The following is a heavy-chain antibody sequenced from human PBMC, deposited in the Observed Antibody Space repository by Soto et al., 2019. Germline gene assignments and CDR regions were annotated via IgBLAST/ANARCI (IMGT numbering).Heavy chain of an antibody. D-gene: IGHD3-3*01. CDR3: ARWWSGSRQGFDP. CDR2: IYYSGST. J-gene: IGHJ5*02. Sequence: QVQLQESGPGLVKPSQTLSLTCTVSGGSISSGDYYWSWIRQHPGKGLEWIGYIYYSGSTYYKPYLKRRVTIAVDTSKNQFSLTLSSVTAADTAVYYCARWWSGSRQGFDPWGQGTLVNVSS. V-gene: IGHV4-31*03. CDR1: GGSISSGDYY.